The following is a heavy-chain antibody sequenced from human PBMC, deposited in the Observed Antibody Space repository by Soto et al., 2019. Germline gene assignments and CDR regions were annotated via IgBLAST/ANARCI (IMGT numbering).Heavy chain of an antibody. D-gene: IGHD6-6*01. V-gene: IGHV1-69*05. Sequence: QVQLVQSGAEVKKPGSSVKVSCKASGGTFSSYAISWVRQAPGQGLAWMGGIIHIFGTANYEQKFQGSVTITPDESTSTAYMELSSLRSEDTAVYYCASQQLGPSYYYGMDVWGQGTTVTVSS. CDR1: GGTFSSYA. CDR3: ASQQLGPSYYYGMDV. J-gene: IGHJ6*02. CDR2: IIHIFGTA.